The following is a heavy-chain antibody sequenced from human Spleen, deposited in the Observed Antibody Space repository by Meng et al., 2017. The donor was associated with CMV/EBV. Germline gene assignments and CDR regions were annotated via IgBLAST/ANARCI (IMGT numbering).Heavy chain of an antibody. D-gene: IGHD4-17*01. CDR1: GFTFSSYA. V-gene: IGHV3-23*01. J-gene: IGHJ4*02. CDR3: AKGDYGDYPFLQYFDY. Sequence: GFTFSSYAMSWVRQAPGKGLEWVSAISGSGGSTYYADSVKGRFTISRDNSKNTLYLQVNSLRTEDTAVYYCAKGDYGDYPFLQYFDYWGQGTLVTVSS. CDR2: ISGSGGST.